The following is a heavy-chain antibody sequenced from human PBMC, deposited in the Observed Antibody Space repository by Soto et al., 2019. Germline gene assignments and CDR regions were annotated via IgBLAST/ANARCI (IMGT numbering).Heavy chain of an antibody. J-gene: IGHJ6*02. V-gene: IGHV5-51*01. CDR2: IYPGDSDT. D-gene: IGHD3-16*01. Sequence: GESLKISCKGSGYSFTSYWIGWVRQMPGKGLEWMGIIYPGDSDTRYSPSFQGQVTISADKSISTAYLQWSSLKASDTAMYYCASTHYDYVWGSYSPLYYYGMDVWGQGTTVTVSS. CDR3: ASTHYDYVWGSYSPLYYYGMDV. CDR1: GYSFTSYW.